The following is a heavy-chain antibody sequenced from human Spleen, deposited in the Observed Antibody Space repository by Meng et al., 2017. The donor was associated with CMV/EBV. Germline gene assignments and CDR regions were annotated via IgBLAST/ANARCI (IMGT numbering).Heavy chain of an antibody. CDR3: ARGPTFGILSRLYCFGY. J-gene: IGHJ4*02. CDR1: FSGSY. D-gene: IGHD1-14*01. Sequence: FSGSYWSWIRHPPGKGLEWIGEINHRERPNSSPSLKSRVTISVDTSKNRFSPKLSSVTAADTAVYYCARGPTFGILSRLYCFGYWGQGTLVTLSS. V-gene: IGHV4-34*01. CDR2: INHRERP.